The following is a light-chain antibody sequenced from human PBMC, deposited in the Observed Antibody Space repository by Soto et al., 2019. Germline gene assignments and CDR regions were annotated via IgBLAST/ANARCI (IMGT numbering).Light chain of an antibody. CDR2: DVS. Sequence: QSALTQPASVSGSPGQSITVSCTGTSTDVGGYNYVSWFQQHPDKAPKLIIYDVSNRPSGVSNRFSGSKSGNTASLTISGLQAEDEADYYCCSYTHTSAVVFGGGTKLTVL. V-gene: IGLV2-14*01. J-gene: IGLJ2*01. CDR1: STDVGGYNY. CDR3: CSYTHTSAVV.